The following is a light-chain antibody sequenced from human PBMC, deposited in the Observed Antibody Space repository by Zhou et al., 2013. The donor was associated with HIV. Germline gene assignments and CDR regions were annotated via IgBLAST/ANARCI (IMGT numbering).Light chain of an antibody. J-gene: IGKJ2*01. CDR2: GAS. V-gene: IGKV3-20*01. Sequence: EIVLTQSPGTPSLSPGERATLSCRASQTVSSNYLAWYQQKPGQAPRLLIYGASSRATGIPDRFSGSGSGTDFTLTISRLEPEDFAVYYCQQYGSSPAYTFGQGTKLEIK. CDR3: QQYGSSPAYT. CDR1: QTVSSNY.